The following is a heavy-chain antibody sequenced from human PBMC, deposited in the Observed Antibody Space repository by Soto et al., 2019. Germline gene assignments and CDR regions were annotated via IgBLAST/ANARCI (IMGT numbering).Heavy chain of an antibody. V-gene: IGHV3-23*01. CDR3: AKDPNSWPSYFAY. J-gene: IGHJ4*02. Sequence: PGGSLRLSCVASGFIFSSYAMSWVRQTPGKGLEWVSAIPCGGGTIYYGDTVKGRFTISRDNSKNTLYLQMNSLRAEDTAVYYCAKDPNSWPSYFAYWGQGTLVTVSS. CDR1: GFIFSSYA. CDR2: IPCGGGTI.